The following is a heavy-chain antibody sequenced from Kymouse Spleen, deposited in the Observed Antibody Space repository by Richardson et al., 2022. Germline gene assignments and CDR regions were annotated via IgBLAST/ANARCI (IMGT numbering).Heavy chain of an antibody. CDR1: GGSISSYY. CDR2: IYYSGST. CDR3: AREITGYYYYYGMDV. J-gene: IGHJ6*02. D-gene: IGHD1-20*01,IGHD1-7*01. Sequence: QVQLQESGPGLVKPSETLSLTCTVSGGSISSYYWSWIRQPPGKGLEWIGYIYYSGSTNYNPSLKSRVTISVDTSKNQFSLKLSSVTAADTAVYYCAREITGYYYYYGMDVWGQGTTVTVSS. V-gene: IGHV4-59*01.